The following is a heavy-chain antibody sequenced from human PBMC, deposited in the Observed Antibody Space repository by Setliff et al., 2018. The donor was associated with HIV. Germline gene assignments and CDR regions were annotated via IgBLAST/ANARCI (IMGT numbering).Heavy chain of an antibody. CDR3: ARGHTKNYYGGDFFDY. CDR1: GGSISSGGYS. J-gene: IGHJ4*02. CDR2: SYHTGNT. Sequence: PSQTLSLTCVVSGGSISSGGYSWNWIRQPPGKGLEWIGYSYHTGNTHYKPSLESRVSISVDTSKNQFSLKLTSVTAADTAVYFCARGHTKNYYGGDFFDYWGQGSLVTVSS. V-gene: IGHV4-30-4*07. D-gene: IGHD1-26*01.